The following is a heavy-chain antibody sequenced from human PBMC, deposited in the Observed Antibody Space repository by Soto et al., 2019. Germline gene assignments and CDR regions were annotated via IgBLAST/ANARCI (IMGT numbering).Heavy chain of an antibody. V-gene: IGHV4-59*01. CDR3: ARADGYYYDSSGYRDAFDI. D-gene: IGHD3-22*01. CDR2: IYYSGST. CDR1: GGSISSYY. J-gene: IGHJ3*02. Sequence: PSETLSLTCTVSGGSISSYYWSWIRQPPGKGLEWIGYIYYSGSTNYNPSLKSRVTISVDTSKNQFSLKLSSVTAADTAVYYCARADGYYYDSSGYRDAFDIWGQGTMVTVSS.